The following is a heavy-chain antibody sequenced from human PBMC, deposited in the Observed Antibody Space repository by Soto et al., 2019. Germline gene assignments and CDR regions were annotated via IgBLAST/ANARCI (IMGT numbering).Heavy chain of an antibody. J-gene: IGHJ4*02. D-gene: IGHD2-2*01. CDR2: ISYDGSNK. V-gene: IGHV3-30*18. CDR3: AKADCSSTSCYVDY. Sequence: QVQLVESGGGVVQPGRSLRLSCAASGFTFSSYGMHWVRQAPGKGLEWVAVISYDGSNKYYADSVKGRFTISRDNSKNTLYLQMNSLRAEDTAVYYCAKADCSSTSCYVDYWGQGTLVTVPS. CDR1: GFTFSSYG.